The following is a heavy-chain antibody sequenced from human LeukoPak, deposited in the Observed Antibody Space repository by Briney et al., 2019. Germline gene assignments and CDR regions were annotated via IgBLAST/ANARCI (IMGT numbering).Heavy chain of an antibody. CDR3: ARAARQLGGFDY. J-gene: IGHJ4*02. Sequence: PGGSLRLSCAASGFAFSSYAMSWVRQAPGKGLEWVSYISSSGSTIYYADSVKGRFTISRDNAKNSLYLQMNSLRAEDTAVYYCARAARQLGGFDYWGQGTLVTVSS. D-gene: IGHD7-27*01. CDR1: GFAFSSYA. V-gene: IGHV3-48*04. CDR2: ISSSGSTI.